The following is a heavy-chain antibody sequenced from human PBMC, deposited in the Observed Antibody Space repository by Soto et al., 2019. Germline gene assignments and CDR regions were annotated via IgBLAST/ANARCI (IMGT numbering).Heavy chain of an antibody. CDR1: GFTFTSYA. D-gene: IGHD2-15*01. CDR3: AKDNIAYCSGGSCYFRYYYGMDV. Sequence: PVGSLRLSCAASGFTFTSYAMSWVRQAPGKGLEWVSAISGSDGTTHYADSVKGRFTISRDNSKGSLYLQMNSLRAEDTAVYFCAKDNIAYCSGGSCYFRYYYGMDVWGQGTTVTVSS. J-gene: IGHJ6*02. V-gene: IGHV3-23*01. CDR2: ISGSDGTT.